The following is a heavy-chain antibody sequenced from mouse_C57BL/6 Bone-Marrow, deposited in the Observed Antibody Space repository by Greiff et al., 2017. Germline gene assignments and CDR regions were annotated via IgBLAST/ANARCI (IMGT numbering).Heavy chain of an antibody. D-gene: IGHD1-1*01. CDR3: ARDYYGSADY. CDR2: INPSTGGT. CDR1: GYSFTGYY. V-gene: IGHV1-42*01. J-gene: IGHJ2*01. Sequence: EVQLQQSGPELVKPGASVKISCKASGYSFTGYYMNWVKQSPEKSLEWIGEINPSTGGTTYNQKFKAKATLTVDKSSSTAYMQLKSLTSEDSAVYYCARDYYGSADYWGQGTTLTVSS.